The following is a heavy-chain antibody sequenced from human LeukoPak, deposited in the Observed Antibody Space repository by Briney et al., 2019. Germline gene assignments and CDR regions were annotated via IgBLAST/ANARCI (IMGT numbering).Heavy chain of an antibody. J-gene: IGHJ4*02. CDR1: GFTFSSYA. D-gene: IGHD7-27*01. CDR2: ISGSGGNT. CDR3: AKNTGGILTGGGY. V-gene: IGHV3-23*01. Sequence: GGSLRLSCAASGFTFSSYAMSWVRQAPGKGLEWVSAISGSGGNTYYADSVKGRFTISRDNSKNTLGLQMNSLRAEDTAVYYCAKNTGGILTGGGYWGQGTLVTVSS.